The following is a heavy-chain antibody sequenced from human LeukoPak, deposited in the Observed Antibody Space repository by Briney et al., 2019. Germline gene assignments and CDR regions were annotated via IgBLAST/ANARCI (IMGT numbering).Heavy chain of an antibody. CDR2: IYSGGIT. CDR1: GFTFSTNF. Sequence: TGGSLRLSCAASGFTFSTNFMSWVRQAPGKGLEWVSVIYSGGITYYADSVKGRFTISRDNSKNTLYLQINNLRAEDTAVYYCARDGYGNNYMDVWGKGTTVTASS. D-gene: IGHD1/OR15-1a*01. J-gene: IGHJ6*03. CDR3: ARDGYGNNYMDV. V-gene: IGHV3-53*01.